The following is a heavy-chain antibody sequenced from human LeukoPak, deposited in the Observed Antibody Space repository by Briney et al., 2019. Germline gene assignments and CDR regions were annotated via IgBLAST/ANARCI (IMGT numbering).Heavy chain of an antibody. D-gene: IGHD6-19*01. Sequence: GASVKVSCKASGYTFTGYYMHWVRQAPGQGLEWMGWINPNSGGTNYAQKFQGRVTMTRDTSISTAYMELSRRRSDDTAVYYCAREGQWLVSAFCDYWGQGTLVTVSS. CDR3: AREGQWLVSAFCDY. V-gene: IGHV1-2*02. CDR2: INPNSGGT. J-gene: IGHJ4*02. CDR1: GYTFTGYY.